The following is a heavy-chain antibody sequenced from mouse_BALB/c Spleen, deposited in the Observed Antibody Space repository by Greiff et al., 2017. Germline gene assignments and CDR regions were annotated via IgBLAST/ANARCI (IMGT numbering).Heavy chain of an antibody. Sequence: QVQLKESGAELARPGASVKLSCKASGYTFTSYWMQWVKQRPGQGLEWIGAIYPGDGDTRYTQKFKGKATLTADKSSSTAYMQLSSLASEDSAVYYCASSYDRAMDYWGQGTSVTVSS. CDR3: ASSYDRAMDY. V-gene: IGHV1-87*01. CDR2: IYPGDGDT. CDR1: GYTFTSYW. J-gene: IGHJ4*01. D-gene: IGHD2-3*01.